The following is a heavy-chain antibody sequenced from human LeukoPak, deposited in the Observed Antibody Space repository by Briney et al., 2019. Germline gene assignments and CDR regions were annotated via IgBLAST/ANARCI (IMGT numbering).Heavy chain of an antibody. D-gene: IGHD4-17*01. Sequence: SETLSLTCTVSGGSISSSSYYWGWIRQPPGKGLEWIGSIYYSGSTYYNPSLKSRVTISVDTSKNQFSLKLSSVTAADTAVFYCARLGKSGMTTVTTRAFDTWGQGTMVTVSS. CDR2: IYYSGST. V-gene: IGHV4-39*01. J-gene: IGHJ3*02. CDR3: ARLGKSGMTTVTTRAFDT. CDR1: GGSISSSSYY.